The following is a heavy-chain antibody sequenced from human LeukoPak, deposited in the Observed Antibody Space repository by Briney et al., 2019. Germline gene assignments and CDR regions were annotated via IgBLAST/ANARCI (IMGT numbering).Heavy chain of an antibody. V-gene: IGHV1-18*01. CDR2: ISAYNGKT. D-gene: IGHD4-17*01. J-gene: IGHJ3*02. Sequence: ASVKVSCKASGYTFSNYGFSWVRQAPGQGLEWMGWISAYNGKTNYAQKVQGRVTMTTDTSTSTAYMDLRRLRSDDTAVYYCARATVTTLSDAFDIWGQGTMVTVSS. CDR1: GYTFSNYG. CDR3: ARATVTTLSDAFDI.